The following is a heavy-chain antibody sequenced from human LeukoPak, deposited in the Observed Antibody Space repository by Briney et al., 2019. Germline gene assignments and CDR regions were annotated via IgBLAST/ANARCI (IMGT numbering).Heavy chain of an antibody. CDR1: GYIFTGRY. J-gene: IGHJ6*02. V-gene: IGHV1-2*02. CDR2: ISPTTGDT. CDR3: ARGYYGMDV. Sequence: GASVKVSCKASGYIFTGRYLYWARQTPGEGLQWMGWISPTTGDTYSAQNFQGRVTMTRDTSINTGSMELTRLTSGDTGVYFCARGYYGMDVWGQGTTVIVSS.